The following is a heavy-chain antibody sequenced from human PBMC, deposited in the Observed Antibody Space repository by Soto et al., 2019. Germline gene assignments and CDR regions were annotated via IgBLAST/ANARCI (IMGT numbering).Heavy chain of an antibody. V-gene: IGHV1-2*02. CDR2: INPNSGGT. D-gene: IGHD5-12*01. J-gene: IGHJ4*02. CDR3: GLVDGYNPPFDY. Sequence: QVQLVQSGAEVKKPGASVKGSCKASGYTFTGYYMHWVRQAPGQGLEWMGWINPNSGGTNYAQKFQGRVTLTSDTAISPAYMELSRLRSDDTAVYYCGLVDGYNPPFDYWGQGTLVTVSS. CDR1: GYTFTGYY.